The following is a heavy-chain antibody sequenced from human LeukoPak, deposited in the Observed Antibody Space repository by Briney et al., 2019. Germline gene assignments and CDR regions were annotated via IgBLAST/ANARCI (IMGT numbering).Heavy chain of an antibody. CDR1: GYTLTELS. CDR3: ATAGWRPHDAFDI. Sequence: GASVKVSCKVSGYTLTELSMHWVRQAPGKGLEWMGGFDPEDGETIYAQKFQGRATMTEDTSTDTAYMELSSLRSEDTAVYYCATAGWRPHDAFDIWGQGTMVTVSS. D-gene: IGHD3-9*01. CDR2: FDPEDGET. J-gene: IGHJ3*02. V-gene: IGHV1-24*01.